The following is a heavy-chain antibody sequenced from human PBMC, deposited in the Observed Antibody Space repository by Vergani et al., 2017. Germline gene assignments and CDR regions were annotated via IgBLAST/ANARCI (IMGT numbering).Heavy chain of an antibody. CDR3: ARMVPYYDYVWGSYPPVL. CDR2: INHSGST. J-gene: IGHJ4*02. Sequence: QVQLQQWGAGLLKPSETLSLTCAVYGGSFSGYYWSWIRQPPGKGLEWIGEINHSGSTNYNPSLKSRVTISVDTSKNQFSLKLSSVTAADTAVYYCARMVPYYDYVWGSYPPVLWGQGTLVTVSS. D-gene: IGHD3-16*02. CDR1: GGSFSGYY. V-gene: IGHV4-34*01.